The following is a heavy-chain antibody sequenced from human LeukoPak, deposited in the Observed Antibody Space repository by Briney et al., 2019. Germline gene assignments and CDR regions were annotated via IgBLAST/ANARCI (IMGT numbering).Heavy chain of an antibody. J-gene: IGHJ4*02. D-gene: IGHD2-21*02. CDR2: TYYSGST. Sequence: SQTLSLTCTVSGGSISSGGYYWSWIRQHPGKGLEWIGYTYYSGSTYYNPSLKSRVTISVDTSKNQFSLKLSSVTAADTAVYYCARGWGPRNYFDYWGQGTLVTVSS. CDR1: GGSISSGGYY. CDR3: ARGWGPRNYFDY. V-gene: IGHV4-31*03.